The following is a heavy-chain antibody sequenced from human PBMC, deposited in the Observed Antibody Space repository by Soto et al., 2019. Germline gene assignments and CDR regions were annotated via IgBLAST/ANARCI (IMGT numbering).Heavy chain of an antibody. CDR2: IIPIPGTA. CDR3: ARSQGSSTSLEIYYYYDYGMDV. D-gene: IGHD2-2*01. Sequence: QVQLVQSGAEVKKPGSSVKVSCKASGGTFGSYAISWVRQAPGQGLEWMGGIIPIPGTANYAQKFQGRVTIAADESTSTADMELSSLRAEDTAVYYCARSQGSSTSLEIYYYYDYGMDVWGQGTTVTVSS. J-gene: IGHJ6*02. V-gene: IGHV1-69*01. CDR1: GGTFGSYA.